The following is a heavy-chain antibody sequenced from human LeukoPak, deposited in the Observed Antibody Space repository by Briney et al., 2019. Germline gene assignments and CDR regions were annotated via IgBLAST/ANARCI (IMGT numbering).Heavy chain of an antibody. D-gene: IGHD6-6*01. Sequence: SETLSLTCTVSGYSISSGYYWGWIRQPPGKGLEWIGSIYHSGSTYYNPSLKSRVTISVDTSKNQFSLKLSSVTAADTAVYYCARREGGIAARLYYFDYWGQGTLVTVSS. J-gene: IGHJ4*02. CDR1: GYSISSGYY. CDR3: ARREGGIAARLYYFDY. CDR2: IYHSGST. V-gene: IGHV4-38-2*02.